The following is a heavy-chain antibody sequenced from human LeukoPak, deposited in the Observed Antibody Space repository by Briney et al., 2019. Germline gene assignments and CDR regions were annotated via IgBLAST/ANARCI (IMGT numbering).Heavy chain of an antibody. CDR1: GYTFTGYY. D-gene: IGHD2-15*01. CDR2: INPNSGGT. V-gene: IGHV1-2*02. J-gene: IGHJ4*02. CDR3: AIGYCSGGSCYAVFDY. Sequence: ASVKVSCKASGYTFTGYYMHWVRQAPGQGLEWLGWINPNSGGTNYAQKFQGRVTMTRDTSISTAYMELSRLRSDDTAVYYCAIGYCSGGSCYAVFDYWGQGTLVTVSS.